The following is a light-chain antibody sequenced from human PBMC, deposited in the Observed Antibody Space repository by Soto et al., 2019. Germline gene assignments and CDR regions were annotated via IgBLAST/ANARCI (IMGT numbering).Light chain of an antibody. CDR1: QSISSW. J-gene: IGKJ2*01. CDR2: DAS. CDR3: QQYNSYSPYT. Sequence: DIQMTQSPSTLSASVGDRVTFTCRASQSISSWLAWYQQKPGKAPKLLIYDASSLESGVPSRFSGSGSATEFTLTISSLQPDDFATYYCQQYNSYSPYTFGQGTKLEIK. V-gene: IGKV1-5*01.